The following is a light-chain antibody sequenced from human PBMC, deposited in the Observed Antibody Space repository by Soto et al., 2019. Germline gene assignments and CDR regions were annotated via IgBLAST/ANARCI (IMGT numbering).Light chain of an antibody. V-gene: IGLV2-23*03. J-gene: IGLJ1*01. Sequence: QSVLTQPASVSRSPGQSITISCTGTSSDVGSYNLVSWYQQHPGKAPKLMIYEGSKRPSGVSNRFSGSKSGNTASLTISGLQAEDEADYYCCSYEGSSTFFYVFGTGTKVTVL. CDR1: SSDVGSYNL. CDR3: CSYEGSSTFFYV. CDR2: EGS.